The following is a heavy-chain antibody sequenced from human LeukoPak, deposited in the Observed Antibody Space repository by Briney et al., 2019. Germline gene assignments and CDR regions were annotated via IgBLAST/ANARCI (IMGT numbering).Heavy chain of an antibody. V-gene: IGHV3-53*01. CDR2: IYSGGST. Sequence: GGSLRLSCAASGFTVSSNYMSWVRQAPGKGLEWVSVIYSGGSTYYADSVKGRFTISRDNSKNTLYLQMNSLRAEDTAVYYCARSLRRDCDSTSCWAALDIWGQGTMVTVSS. D-gene: IGHD2-2*01. CDR3: ARSLRRDCDSTSCWAALDI. J-gene: IGHJ3*02. CDR1: GFTVSSNY.